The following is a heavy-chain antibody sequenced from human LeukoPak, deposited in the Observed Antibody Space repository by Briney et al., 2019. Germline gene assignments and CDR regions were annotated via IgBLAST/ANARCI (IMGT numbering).Heavy chain of an antibody. CDR2: ISGSGGST. J-gene: IGHJ6*03. CDR1: GFTFSSYG. CDR3: AKDFAAAGYYYYMDV. V-gene: IGHV3-23*01. Sequence: GGTLRLSCAASGFTFSSYGMSWVRQAPGKGLEWVSAISGSGGSTYYADSVKGRFTISRDNSKNTLYLQMNSLRAEDTAVYYCAKDFAAAGYYYYMDVWGKGTTVTISS. D-gene: IGHD6-13*01.